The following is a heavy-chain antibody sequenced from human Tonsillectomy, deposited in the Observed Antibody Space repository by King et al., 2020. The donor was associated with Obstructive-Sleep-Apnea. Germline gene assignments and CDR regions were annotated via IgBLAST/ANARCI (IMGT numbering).Heavy chain of an antibody. CDR3: ARDRGLWGDEGHPIPFDY. D-gene: IGHD2/OR15-2a*01. Sequence: VQLVESGGGVVQPGRSLRLSCAASGFTFSNYPMHWVRQAPGKGLEWVAVISYDGSNKYYADSVKGRFTISRDNSKNTLYLQMNSLRAEDTAVFYCARDRGLWGDEGHPIPFDYWGQGVLVTVSS. J-gene: IGHJ4*02. CDR1: GFTFSNYP. CDR2: ISYDGSNK. V-gene: IGHV3-30*04.